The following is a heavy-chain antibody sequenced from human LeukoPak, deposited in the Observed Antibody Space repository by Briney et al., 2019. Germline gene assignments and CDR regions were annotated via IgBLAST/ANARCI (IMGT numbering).Heavy chain of an antibody. D-gene: IGHD2-15*01. J-gene: IGHJ3*02. CDR2: IYYSGST. CDR3: ATSMHGYCSGGSCYGAFDI. Sequence: PSETLSLTCTVSGDSISSYYWSWIRQPPGRGLEWFGYIYYSGSTNYNPSLKSRVTISIDTSKNQFSLKLSSVTAADTAVYYCATSMHGYCSGGSCYGAFDIWGQGTMVTVSS. CDR1: GDSISSYY. V-gene: IGHV4-59*01.